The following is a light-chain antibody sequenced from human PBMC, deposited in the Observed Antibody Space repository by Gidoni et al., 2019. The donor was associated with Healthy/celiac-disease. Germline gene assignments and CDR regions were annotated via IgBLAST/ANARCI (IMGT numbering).Light chain of an antibody. CDR2: QDS. J-gene: IGLJ2*01. CDR3: QAWDSSTACR. Sequence: SYELTQPPSVSVSPGQTASITCPGDKLGDKYACWYQQKPGQSPVLVIYQDSKRPSGIPERFSGSNSGNTATLTISGTQAMDEADYYCQAWDSSTACRFGGGTKLTVL. CDR1: KLGDKY. V-gene: IGLV3-1*01.